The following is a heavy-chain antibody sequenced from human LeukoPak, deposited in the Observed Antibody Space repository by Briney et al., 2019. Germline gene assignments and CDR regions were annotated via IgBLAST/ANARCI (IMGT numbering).Heavy chain of an antibody. CDR2: ISSSSSYI. J-gene: IGHJ3*02. D-gene: IGHD4-17*01. CDR1: GFTFSSYS. V-gene: IGHV3-21*01. CDR3: ARDRATVXEDAFDI. Sequence: GGSLRLSCAASGFTFSSYSMNWVRQAPGKGLEWVSSISSSSSYIYYADSVKGRFTISRDNAKNSLYLQMNSLRAEDTAVYYCARDRATVXEDAFDIWGQGTMVTVSS.